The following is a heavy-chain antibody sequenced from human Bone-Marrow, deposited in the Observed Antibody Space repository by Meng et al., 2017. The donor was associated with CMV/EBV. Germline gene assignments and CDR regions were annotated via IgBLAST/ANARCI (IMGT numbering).Heavy chain of an antibody. D-gene: IGHD2-21*02. CDR1: GGTFSNYA. V-gene: IGHV1-69*05. Sequence: SVKVSCKSSGGTFSNYAGTWVRQAPGQGLDWMGGIIPLFGTVDYAQKFQGRVTITTDESTTTAYMELTSLKSEDTAVYFCAGGSADRRGIVLVTAALGAFDVWGQGTRVTVSS. CDR3: AGGSADRRGIVLVTAALGAFDV. J-gene: IGHJ3*01. CDR2: IIPLFGTV.